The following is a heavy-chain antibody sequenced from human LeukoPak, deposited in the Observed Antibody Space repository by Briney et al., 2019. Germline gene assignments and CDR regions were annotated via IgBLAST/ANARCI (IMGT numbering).Heavy chain of an antibody. J-gene: IGHJ4*02. V-gene: IGHV1-3*01. D-gene: IGHD3-22*01. CDR2: IDAGNGNA. CDR1: GYTFTSYA. CDR3: AVNYYDSSGYYY. Sequence: ASVKVSCKASGYTFTSYAMHWVRQAPGQRLEWMGWIDAGNGNAKYSQKFQGRVTITRDTSASTAYMELRSLRSDDTAVYYCAVNYYDSSGYYYWGQGTLVTVSS.